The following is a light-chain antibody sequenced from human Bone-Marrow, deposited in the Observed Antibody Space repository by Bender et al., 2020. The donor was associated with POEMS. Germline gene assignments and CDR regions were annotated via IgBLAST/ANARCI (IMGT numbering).Light chain of an antibody. V-gene: IGLV2-14*03. CDR2: DVT. J-gene: IGLJ3*02. CDR3: SSYERGGWV. CDR1: SRDVGAYNY. Sequence: QSALTQPASVSASPGQSITISCTGTSRDVGAYNYVSWYQQHPGKAPRLIIYDVTSRPSGISNRFSGSKSGYTPSLTISGLQAEDEADYYCSSYERGGWVFGGGTKVTVL.